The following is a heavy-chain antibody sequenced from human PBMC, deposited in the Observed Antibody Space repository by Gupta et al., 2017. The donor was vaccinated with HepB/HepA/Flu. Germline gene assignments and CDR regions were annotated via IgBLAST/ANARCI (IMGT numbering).Heavy chain of an antibody. V-gene: IGHV3-53*01. D-gene: IGHD3-10*02. CDR1: GVTVGNNY. Sequence: QLWVSGGALIKPGRCLILSCAASGVTVGNNYMSWLRQAPGKGLEFVSLIYSGGNTYYADSVKGRFTISRDSSKNTLYLQMNSLRAEDTAVYYCARNVGELGYWGQGTLVTVSS. J-gene: IGHJ4*02. CDR3: ARNVGELGY. CDR2: IYSGGNT.